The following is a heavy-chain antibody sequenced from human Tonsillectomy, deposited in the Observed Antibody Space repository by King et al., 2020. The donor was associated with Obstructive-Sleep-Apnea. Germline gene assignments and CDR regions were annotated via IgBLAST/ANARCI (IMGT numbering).Heavy chain of an antibody. Sequence: QLQESGPGLGKPSETLSLTCTVSGVSVSSGSYYWSCIRQPPGEGLEWIGYIFSSGSTNHRPSLKSRVTISVETSKNHFSLRLSSVTAADTAVYYCARGLDYYDTSGPRVDPWGQGTLVTVSS. CDR3: ARGLDYYDTSGPRVDP. CDR1: GVSVSSGSYY. J-gene: IGHJ5*02. D-gene: IGHD3-22*01. V-gene: IGHV4-61*01. CDR2: IFSSGST.